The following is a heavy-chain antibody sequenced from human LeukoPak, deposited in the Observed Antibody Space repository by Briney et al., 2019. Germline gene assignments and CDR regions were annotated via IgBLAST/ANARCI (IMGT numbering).Heavy chain of an antibody. V-gene: IGHV3-49*04. D-gene: IGHD3-3*01. CDR1: GFTFGDYS. J-gene: IGHJ6*04. CDR2: IRRKGYGGTT. Sequence: GGSLRLSCTASGFTFGDYSLSWVRQAPEKGLEWVGFIRRKGYGGTTEYAPSVKGRFIISRDDSKSTAYLQMNSLKTEDTAVYCCTRDHDFWSGPFDVWGKGTTVTVSS. CDR3: TRDHDFWSGPFDV.